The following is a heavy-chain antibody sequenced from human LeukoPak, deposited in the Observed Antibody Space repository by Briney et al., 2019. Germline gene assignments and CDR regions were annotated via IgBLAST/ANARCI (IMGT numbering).Heavy chain of an antibody. J-gene: IGHJ4*02. CDR3: ASMGWELPDY. D-gene: IGHD1-26*01. V-gene: IGHV5-10-1*01. Sequence: GESLKISCKGSGYSFTSYWISWVRQMPGKGLEWMGRIDPSDSYTNYSPSFQGHVTISADKSISTAYLQWSSLKASDTAMYYCASMGWELPDYWGQGTLVTVSS. CDR2: IDPSDSYT. CDR1: GYSFTSYW.